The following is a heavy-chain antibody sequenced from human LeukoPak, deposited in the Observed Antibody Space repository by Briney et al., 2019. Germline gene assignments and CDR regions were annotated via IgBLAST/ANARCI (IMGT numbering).Heavy chain of an antibody. CDR2: MNPNSGNT. Sequence: ASVKVSCKASGYTFTSYDINWVRQATGQGPEWMGWMNPNSGNTGYAQKFQGRVTMTSYTSIDTAYMELSSLRSEDTAVYYCATELRWKEYWGQGTLVTVSS. CDR3: ATELRWKEY. V-gene: IGHV1-8*01. J-gene: IGHJ4*02. D-gene: IGHD4-23*01. CDR1: GYTFTSYD.